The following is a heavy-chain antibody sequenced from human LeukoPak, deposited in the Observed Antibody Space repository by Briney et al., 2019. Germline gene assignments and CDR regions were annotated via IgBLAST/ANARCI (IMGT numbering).Heavy chain of an antibody. Sequence: GGSLRLSCAASEFTFGNYWMSWVRQAPGEGLEWVANIKQDGREKYYVDSVKGRFTISRDNAENPLYLQMNSLRPEDTAVYYCAREGYGDPFDYWGQETLVTVSS. CDR2: IKQDGREK. CDR3: AREGYGDPFDY. D-gene: IGHD4-17*01. CDR1: EFTFGNYW. J-gene: IGHJ4*02. V-gene: IGHV3-7*01.